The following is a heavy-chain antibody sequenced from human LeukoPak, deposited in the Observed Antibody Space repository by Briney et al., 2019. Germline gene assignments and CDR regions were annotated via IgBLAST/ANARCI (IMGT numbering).Heavy chain of an antibody. Sequence: GGSLRLSCAASGFTFSSYAMSWVRQAPGKGLEWVSAISGSGGSTYYADSVKGRFTISRDNAKNSLYLQMNSLRAEDTAVYYCARGGPQAEYYDFWSGYSFSRVFDYWGQGTLVTVSS. V-gene: IGHV3-23*01. J-gene: IGHJ4*02. CDR1: GFTFSSYA. CDR3: ARGGPQAEYYDFWSGYSFSRVFDY. CDR2: ISGSGGST. D-gene: IGHD3-3*01.